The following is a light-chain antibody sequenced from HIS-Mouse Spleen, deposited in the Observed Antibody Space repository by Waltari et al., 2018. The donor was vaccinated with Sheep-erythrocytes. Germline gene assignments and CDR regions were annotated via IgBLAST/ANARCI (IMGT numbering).Light chain of an antibody. V-gene: IGLV3-10*01. CDR2: EDS. CDR1: ALPKKY. J-gene: IGLJ3*02. CDR3: YSTDSSGNHWV. Sequence: SYELTQPPSVSVSPGQTARITCSGDALPKKYAYWYQQKSGQAPVLVIYEDSKRPSGIPERFSGSSSGTLATLTISVAHVEDDADYYCYSTDSSGNHWVFGGGTKLTVL.